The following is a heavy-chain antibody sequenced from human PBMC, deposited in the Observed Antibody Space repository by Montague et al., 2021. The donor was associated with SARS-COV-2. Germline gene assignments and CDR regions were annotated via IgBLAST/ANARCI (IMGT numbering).Heavy chain of an antibody. CDR3: ARISGKLVRH. CDR2: IYYGGST. J-gene: IGHJ4*02. CDR1: GGSISSSIYY. Sequence: SETLSLTCTVSGGSISSSIYYWGWIRQPPGKGLEWIGSIYYGGSTYYSPSLKSRVTISVDTSKNQFSLKLSSVTAADTAVYYCARISGKLVRHWGQGTLVTVSS. V-gene: IGHV4-39*07. D-gene: IGHD6-6*01.